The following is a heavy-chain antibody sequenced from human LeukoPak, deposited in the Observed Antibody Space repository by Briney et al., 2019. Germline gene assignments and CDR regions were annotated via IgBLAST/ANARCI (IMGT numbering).Heavy chain of an antibody. CDR3: ARDLYYYDSSGSFDY. CDR2: VSTYNDNT. Sequence: ASVKVSCKASGYTFSNYGISWVRQAPGQGPEWMGWVSTYNDNTYYAQKLQGRVTITADESTSTAYMELSSLRSEDTAVYYCARDLYYYDSSGSFDYWGQGTLVTVSS. D-gene: IGHD3-22*01. CDR1: GYTFSNYG. J-gene: IGHJ4*02. V-gene: IGHV1-18*01.